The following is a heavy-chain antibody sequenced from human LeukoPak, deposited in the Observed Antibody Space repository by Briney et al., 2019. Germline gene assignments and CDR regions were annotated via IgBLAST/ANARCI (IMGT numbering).Heavy chain of an antibody. CDR1: GYTFTNYY. D-gene: IGHD3-9*01. V-gene: IGHV1-46*01. Sequence: ASVKVSCKASGYTFTNYYMHWVRQAPGQGLEWMGIINPSGGSTSYAQKFQGRVTMTRDTSTSTVYMELSRLRSDDTAVYYCARDYFPRNILTGYSPFDYWGQGTLVTVSS. CDR3: ARDYFPRNILTGYSPFDY. J-gene: IGHJ4*02. CDR2: INPSGGST.